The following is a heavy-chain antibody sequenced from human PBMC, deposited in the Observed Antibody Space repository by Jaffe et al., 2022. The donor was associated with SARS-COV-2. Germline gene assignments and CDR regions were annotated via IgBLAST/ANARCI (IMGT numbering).Heavy chain of an antibody. J-gene: IGHJ6*02. V-gene: IGHV5-51*01. CDR2: IYPYDSNT. Sequence: EVQLVQSGAEVKKPGESLKISCKTSGYTFDSFWIGWVRQMPGKGLEWMAIIYPYDSNTRYSPSFQGQVTISADKSINTAYLQWNRLKASDTATYYCARLKYFYGSRPGFTAYYGMDVWGQGTTVTVSS. D-gene: IGHD3-10*01. CDR1: GYTFDSFW. CDR3: ARLKYFYGSRPGFTAYYGMDV.